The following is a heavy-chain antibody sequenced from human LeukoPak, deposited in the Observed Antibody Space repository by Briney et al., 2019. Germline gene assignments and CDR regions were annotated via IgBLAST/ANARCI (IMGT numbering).Heavy chain of an antibody. Sequence: SVKVSCKASGFTFTSSAVQWVRQARGQRLEWIGWIVVGSGNTNYAQKFQERVTITRGISTSTAYMELSSLRSEDTAVYYCAASPDYYDSSGYSYYFDYWGQGTLVTVSS. CDR3: AASPDYYDSSGYSYYFDY. J-gene: IGHJ4*02. D-gene: IGHD3-22*01. CDR2: IVVGSGNT. CDR1: GFTFTSSA. V-gene: IGHV1-58*01.